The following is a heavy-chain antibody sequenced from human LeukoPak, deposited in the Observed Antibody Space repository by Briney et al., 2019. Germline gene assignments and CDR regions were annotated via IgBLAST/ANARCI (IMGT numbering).Heavy chain of an antibody. CDR2: IYYSGRT. D-gene: IGHD2-15*01. Sequence: PSETLSLTCTVSGGSISSYYWSWIRQPPGKGLEWSGYIYYSGRTNYNPSLKSRVTISVDTSKNQFSLKLSSVTAADTAVYYCARAQILPSYIDYWGQGTLVTVSS. J-gene: IGHJ4*02. V-gene: IGHV4-59*01. CDR1: GGSISSYY. CDR3: ARAQILPSYIDY.